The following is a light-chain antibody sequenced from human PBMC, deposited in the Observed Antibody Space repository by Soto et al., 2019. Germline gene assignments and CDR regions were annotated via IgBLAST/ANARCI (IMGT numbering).Light chain of an antibody. CDR1: QSVSSN. CDR2: GAS. Sequence: EIVRTQSPATLCVSPGERATLSCRASQSVSSNLAWYQQKPGQAPRLRIYGASTRATGIPARFSGSGSGTEFTLTISSLQSEDFAVYYCQQYNTWPPWTFCQGTKVEIK. J-gene: IGKJ1*01. V-gene: IGKV3-15*01. CDR3: QQYNTWPPWT.